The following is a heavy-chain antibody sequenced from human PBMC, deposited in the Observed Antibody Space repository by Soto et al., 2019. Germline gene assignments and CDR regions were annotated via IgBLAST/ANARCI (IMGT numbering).Heavy chain of an antibody. J-gene: IGHJ3*02. CDR3: ARDLLIVGAPDAFDI. CDR2: IYTRGST. V-gene: IGHV4-4*07. CDR1: GGSIKNYY. Sequence: SETLSLTCTVSGGSIKNYYWSWIRQSAGKALEWIGRIYTRGSTKYNPSLKSRVTMSVDTSKNQFSLKLNSVSAADTAVYFCARDLLIVGAPDAFDIWAQGTRVTVSS. D-gene: IGHD1-26*01.